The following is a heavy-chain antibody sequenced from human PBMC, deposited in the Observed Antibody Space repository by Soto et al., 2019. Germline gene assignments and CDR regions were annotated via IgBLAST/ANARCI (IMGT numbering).Heavy chain of an antibody. J-gene: IGHJ6*02. CDR3: ARRVVLGYCSSTSCFAMDV. CDR1: GGTFSSYA. Sequence: SVKVSCKASGGTFSSYAISWVRQAPGQGLEWMGGIIPIFGTANYAQKFQGRVTITADESTSTAYMELSSLRSEDTAVYYCARRVVLGYCSSTSCFAMDVWGQGTTVTVSS. V-gene: IGHV1-69*13. CDR2: IIPIFGTA. D-gene: IGHD2-2*01.